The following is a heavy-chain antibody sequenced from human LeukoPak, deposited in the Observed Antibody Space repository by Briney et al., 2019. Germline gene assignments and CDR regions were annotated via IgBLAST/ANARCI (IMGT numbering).Heavy chain of an antibody. CDR3: ARETTYGHIDY. J-gene: IGHJ4*02. D-gene: IGHD3-10*01. V-gene: IGHV3-21*01. Sequence: GGSLRLSCAASRFTFSSYNMNWVRQAPGKGLEWVSSISSSSSNIYYADSMKGRFTISRDNAKNSLYLQMNSLRAEDTAVYYCARETTYGHIDYWGQGTLVTVSS. CDR2: ISSSSSNI. CDR1: RFTFSSYN.